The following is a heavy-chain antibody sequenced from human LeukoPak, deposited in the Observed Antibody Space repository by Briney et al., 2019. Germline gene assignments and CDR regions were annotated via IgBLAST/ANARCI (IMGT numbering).Heavy chain of an antibody. Sequence: ASVKVSCKASGYTFTGYYMHWVRQAPGQGLEWMGRINPNSGGTNYAQKFQGRVTMTRDTSISTAYMELRSLRSDDTAVYYCARTDYDFWSGYYSVGAFDIWGQGTMVTVSS. J-gene: IGHJ3*02. D-gene: IGHD3-3*01. CDR2: INPNSGGT. CDR3: ARTDYDFWSGYYSVGAFDI. CDR1: GYTFTGYY. V-gene: IGHV1-2*06.